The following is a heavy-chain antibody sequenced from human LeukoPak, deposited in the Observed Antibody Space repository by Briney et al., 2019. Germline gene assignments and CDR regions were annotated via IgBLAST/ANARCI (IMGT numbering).Heavy chain of an antibody. CDR3: AAQYSGYVRLDY. CDR2: ISHSGST. V-gene: IGHV4-34*01. Sequence: SETLSLTCAVYGGSFSGYYWSWIRQPPGKGLEWIGEISHSGSTNYNPSLKSRVTISVDTSKNQFSLKLSSVTAADTAVYYCAAQYSGYVRLDYWGQGTLVTVSS. CDR1: GGSFSGYY. J-gene: IGHJ4*02. D-gene: IGHD5-12*01.